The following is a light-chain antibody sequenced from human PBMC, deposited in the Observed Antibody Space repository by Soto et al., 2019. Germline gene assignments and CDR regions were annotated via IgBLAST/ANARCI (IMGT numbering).Light chain of an antibody. CDR2: DAP. V-gene: IGKV1-5*01. J-gene: IGKJ1*01. CDR1: QSISSW. Sequence: DIQMTQSPSTLSASVGDRVTITCRASQSISSWLAWYQQKPGKAPTLLIYDAPSLESGVPSRFSGSGSGTEFTLTISSLQPDDFETYYCQFRAFGQGTKVEIK. CDR3: QFRA.